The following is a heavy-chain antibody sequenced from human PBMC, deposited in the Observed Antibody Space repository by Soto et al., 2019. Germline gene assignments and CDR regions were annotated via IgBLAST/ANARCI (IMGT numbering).Heavy chain of an antibody. CDR3: AKDRRGTSFYTY. D-gene: IGHD2-2*02. J-gene: IGHJ4*02. Sequence: PGGSLRLSCAASGFTLSNYAMHWVRQAPGKGLEWVSVISYDGSKKYDADSVKGRFTISRDNSKNTLYLQMNSLRAEDTAVYYCAKDRRGTSFYTYWGQGTLVIVSS. V-gene: IGHV3-30*18. CDR2: ISYDGSKK. CDR1: GFTLSNYA.